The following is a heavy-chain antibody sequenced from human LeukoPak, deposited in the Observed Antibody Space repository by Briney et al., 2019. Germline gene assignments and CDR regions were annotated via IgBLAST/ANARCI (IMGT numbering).Heavy chain of an antibody. J-gene: IGHJ4*02. CDR1: GFTFSSFG. D-gene: IGHD3-3*01. CDR2: ISSDGTDQ. Sequence: GGSLRLSCAASGFTFSSFGMHWVRQAPGKGLEWVAVISSDGTDQYYADSVKGRFVISRDNSKNTLYLQMNSLRVEDTALYYCAKDGIPFLTISGVLIIGADYCGQGTLVTVSS. V-gene: IGHV3-30*18. CDR3: AKDGIPFLTISGVLIIGADY.